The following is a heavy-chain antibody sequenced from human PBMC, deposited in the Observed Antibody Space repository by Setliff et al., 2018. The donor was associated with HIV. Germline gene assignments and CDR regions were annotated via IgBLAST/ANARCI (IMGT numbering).Heavy chain of an antibody. CDR2: IIPILSVA. CDR3: ASAGAWQRNALDI. V-gene: IGHV1-69*02. Sequence: SVKVSCKASRSTFNSHTINWVRQAPGQGLDWMGRIIPILSVANYAQRFQGKVTITADKSTNTAYMELTSLRSEDTAVYYCASAGAWQRNALDIWGQGTMVTVSS. CDR1: RSTFNSHT. D-gene: IGHD5-12*01. J-gene: IGHJ3*02.